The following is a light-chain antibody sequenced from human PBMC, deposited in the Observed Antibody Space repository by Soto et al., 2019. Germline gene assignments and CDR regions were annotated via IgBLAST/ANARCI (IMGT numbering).Light chain of an antibody. CDR2: KVS. CDR1: QSLLHSDGKTY. CDR3: MQSIRPPYT. J-gene: IGKJ2*01. V-gene: IGKV2D-29*02. Sequence: EIVMTQNPLALSVTPGQPASISCKSSQSLLHSDGKTYLYWYLQRPGQSPELLIYKVSNRFSGVPDRFSGSGSGTDFTLIISRVEAEDVGVYYCMQSIRPPYTFGQGTKLEI.